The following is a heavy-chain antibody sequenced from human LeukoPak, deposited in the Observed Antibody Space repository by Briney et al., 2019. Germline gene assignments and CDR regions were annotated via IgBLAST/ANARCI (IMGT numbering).Heavy chain of an antibody. CDR2: VSGTGGRT. CDR3: VKASSSSPQYNWFDA. J-gene: IGHJ5*02. V-gene: IGHV3-23*01. Sequence: GGSLRLSCAASGFTFSTYAMSWVRQAPGKGLEWVSVVSGTGGRTYYADSVKGRFTISRDNSKNTLYLQMNSLRAENTALYYCVKASSSSPQYNWFDAWGQGTLVTVSS. D-gene: IGHD6-6*01. CDR1: GFTFSTYA.